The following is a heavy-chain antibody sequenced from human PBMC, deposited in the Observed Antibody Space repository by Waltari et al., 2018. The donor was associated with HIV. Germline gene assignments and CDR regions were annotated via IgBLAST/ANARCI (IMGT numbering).Heavy chain of an antibody. CDR1: GGSSSGYY. CDR2: IYPSGAA. CDR3: ARLRWDASFYYGLDV. V-gene: IGHV4-34*02. J-gene: IGHJ6*02. D-gene: IGHD4-17*01. Sequence: QVQLQQWGAGLLKLSETLSLTCAVYGGSSSGYYWTWIRQPPGEGLQWIGEIYPSGAANYNPSLKSRVTISVDTSKNQFSLKLRSVTAADTAVYYCARLRWDASFYYGLDVWGQGTTVTVSS.